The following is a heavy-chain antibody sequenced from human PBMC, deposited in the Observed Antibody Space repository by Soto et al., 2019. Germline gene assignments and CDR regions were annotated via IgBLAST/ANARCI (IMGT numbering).Heavy chain of an antibody. Sequence: EVQLVESGEGLVQPGGSLRLSCAVSGFTFSNYAMNWVRQAPGRGLEYVSSISRDGGTTFYGDSVKGRFTISRDNSNTTLTLQMDSLRAEDTAVYYCAKGGVAAARGYFDHWGQGTRVTVSS. CDR1: GFTFSNYA. V-gene: IGHV3-64*02. CDR2: ISRDGGTT. CDR3: AKGGVAAARGYFDH. J-gene: IGHJ4*02. D-gene: IGHD6-13*01.